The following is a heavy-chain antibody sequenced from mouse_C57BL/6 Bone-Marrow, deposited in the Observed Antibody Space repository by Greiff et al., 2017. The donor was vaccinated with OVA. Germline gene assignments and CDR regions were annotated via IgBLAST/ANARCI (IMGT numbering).Heavy chain of an antibody. CDR2: IYPGNSDT. Sequence: EVQLQQSGTVLARPGASVKMSCKTSGYTFTSYWMHWVKQRPGQGLEWIGAIYPGNSDTSYNQTFKGKAKLTAVTSASTAYMELRSLTNEDSAVYYCTRWDYYGSSLYYAMDYWGQGTSVTVSS. CDR1: GYTFTSYW. J-gene: IGHJ4*01. CDR3: TRWDYYGSSLYYAMDY. D-gene: IGHD1-1*01. V-gene: IGHV1-5*01.